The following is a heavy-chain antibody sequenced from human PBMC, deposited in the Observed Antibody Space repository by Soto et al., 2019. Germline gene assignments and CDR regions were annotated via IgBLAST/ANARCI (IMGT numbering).Heavy chain of an antibody. CDR3: ARDISQVATREYCYYGMDV. J-gene: IGHJ6*02. CDR1: GDSVSSNSAA. CDR2: TYYRSKWYN. V-gene: IGHV6-1*01. D-gene: IGHD5-12*01. Sequence: SQTLSLTCAISGDSVSSNSAAWNWIRQSPSRGLEWLGRTYYRSKWYNDYAVSVKSRITINPDTSKNQFSLQLNSVTPEDTAVYYCARDISQVATREYCYYGMDVWGQGTTVTVSS.